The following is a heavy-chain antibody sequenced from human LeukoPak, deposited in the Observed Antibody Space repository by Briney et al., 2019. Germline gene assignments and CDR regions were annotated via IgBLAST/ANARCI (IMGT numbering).Heavy chain of an antibody. Sequence: PGGSLRLSCAASGFTFSDYYMSWIRQAPGKGLEWVSYISSSGSTIYYADSVKGRFTISRDNAKNSLYLQMNSLRAEDTAVYYCARGSRPPFGYSYGPYYYYYGMDVWGQGTTVTVSS. J-gene: IGHJ6*02. CDR3: ARGSRPPFGYSYGPYYYYYGMDV. CDR1: GFTFSDYY. CDR2: ISSSGSTI. D-gene: IGHD5-18*01. V-gene: IGHV3-11*01.